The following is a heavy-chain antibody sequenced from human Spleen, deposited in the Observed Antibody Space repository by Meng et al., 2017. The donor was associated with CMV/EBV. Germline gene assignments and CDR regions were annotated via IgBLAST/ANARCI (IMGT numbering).Heavy chain of an antibody. Sequence: GGSLRLSCATSGFNFRVYGMHWVRQLPGKGLEWVAFIRYDEKTKYYVDSVKGRFTISRDNSKNTLYLQMNSLRVEDTAVYYCASFASQLRAIDYWGQGTLVTVSS. CDR1: GFNFRVYG. CDR3: ASFASQLRAIDY. V-gene: IGHV3-30*02. CDR2: IRYDEKTK. D-gene: IGHD5-18*01. J-gene: IGHJ4*02.